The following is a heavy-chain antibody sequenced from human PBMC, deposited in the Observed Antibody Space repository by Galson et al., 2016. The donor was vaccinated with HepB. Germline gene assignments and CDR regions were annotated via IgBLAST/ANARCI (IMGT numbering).Heavy chain of an antibody. J-gene: IGHJ4*02. CDR3: TTDGSHYYDSMRY. Sequence: SLRLSCAASGFTFSNAWMNWVRQAPGKGLEWVGRIKSKSDGGTKDYAAPVNGRFTVSRDDSKNTLYLKMNSLKTEDTAVYYSTTDGSHYYDSMRYWGQGTLVTVSS. D-gene: IGHD3-22*01. CDR2: IKSKSDGGTK. V-gene: IGHV3-15*07. CDR1: GFTFSNAW.